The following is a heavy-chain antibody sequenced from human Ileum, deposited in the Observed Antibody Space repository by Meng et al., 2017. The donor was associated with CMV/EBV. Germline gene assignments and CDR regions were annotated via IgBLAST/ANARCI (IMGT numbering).Heavy chain of an antibody. CDR1: GDSINKNNY. D-gene: IGHD2-8*02. CDR2: ISHSGIT. Sequence: LTCAVSGDSINKNNYWSWVRRPPGKGLEWIGEISHSGITKYTPSLKSRVTISVEKTKNYFSLKLISVTAADTGVYFCARSPGYWSLDYWGQGALVTVSS. V-gene: IGHV4-4*01. CDR3: ARSPGYWSLDY. J-gene: IGHJ4*02.